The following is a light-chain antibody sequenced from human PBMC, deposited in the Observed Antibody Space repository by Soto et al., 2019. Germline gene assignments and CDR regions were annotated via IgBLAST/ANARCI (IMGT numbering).Light chain of an antibody. CDR3: QQYYGSPRA. V-gene: IGKV4-1*01. Sequence: DIVMTQSPDSLAVSLGERATINCKSSQSVLYSSNNKNYLAWYQQKPGQPPKLLIYWASTRESGVPDRFTGSGSGTDFTLTISSLQAEDVAVYYCQQYYGSPRAFGGGTKVDNK. CDR2: WAS. CDR1: QSVLYSSNNKNY. J-gene: IGKJ4*01.